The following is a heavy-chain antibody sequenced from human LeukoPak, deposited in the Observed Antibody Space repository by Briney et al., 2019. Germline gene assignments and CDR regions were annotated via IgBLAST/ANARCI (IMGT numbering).Heavy chain of an antibody. CDR3: ARISSSAAYFDY. V-gene: IGHV4-59*08. CDR1: GGSISGYY. CDR2: IYYTGST. Sequence: SETLSLTCSVSGGSISGYYWSWMRQPPGKGLEWIGYIYYTGSTNYNPSLKSRVTISVDTSMNQFSLKLSSVTAADTAVYYCARISSSAAYFDYWGQGSLVTVSS. D-gene: IGHD6-6*01. J-gene: IGHJ4*02.